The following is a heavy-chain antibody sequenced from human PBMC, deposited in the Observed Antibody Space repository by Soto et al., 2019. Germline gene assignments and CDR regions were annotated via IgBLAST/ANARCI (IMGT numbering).Heavy chain of an antibody. D-gene: IGHD4-17*01. Sequence: QVQLVESGGGVVQPGRSLRLSCAASGFTFSSYGMHWVRQAPGKGLEWVAVISYDGSNTYYADSVKGRFYISRDNSKNTLYLQMNSLRAEDTAVYYCAKNDDYGDCGVRPLPSKNWCDPWGQGTLVTVSS. V-gene: IGHV3-30*18. CDR1: GFTFSSYG. CDR3: AKNDDYGDCGVRPLPSKNWCDP. CDR2: ISYDGSNT. J-gene: IGHJ5*02.